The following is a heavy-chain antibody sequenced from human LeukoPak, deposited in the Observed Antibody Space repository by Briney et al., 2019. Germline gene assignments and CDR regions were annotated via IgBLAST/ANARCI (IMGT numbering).Heavy chain of an antibody. Sequence: SVKVSCKASGGTFSSYAISWVRQAPGQGLEWMGRIIPIFGTANYAQKFQGRVTITTDESTSTAYMELSSLRSEDTAVYYCAIDDRLLRLGELSYFDYSGQGTLVTVSS. D-gene: IGHD3-16*02. CDR2: IIPIFGTA. V-gene: IGHV1-69*05. CDR1: GGTFSSYA. CDR3: AIDDRLLRLGELSYFDY. J-gene: IGHJ4*02.